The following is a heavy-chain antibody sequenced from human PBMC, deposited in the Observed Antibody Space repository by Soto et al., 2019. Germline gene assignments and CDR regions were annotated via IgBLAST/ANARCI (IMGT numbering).Heavy chain of an antibody. CDR3: ARGTYYDILTGRRKNYNWFDP. V-gene: IGHV6-1*01. CDR2: TYYRSKWYN. Sequence: PSQTLSLTCAISRDSVSSNSAAWNWIRQSPSRGLEWLGRTYYRSKWYNDYAVSVKSRITINPDTSKNQFSLQLNSVTPEDTAVYYCARGTYYDILTGRRKNYNWFDPWGQGTLVTVSS. D-gene: IGHD3-9*01. J-gene: IGHJ5*02. CDR1: RDSVSSNSAA.